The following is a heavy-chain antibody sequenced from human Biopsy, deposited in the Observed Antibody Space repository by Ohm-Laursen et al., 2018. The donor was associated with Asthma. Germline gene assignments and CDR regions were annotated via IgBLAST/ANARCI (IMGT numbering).Heavy chain of an antibody. CDR2: LSWNSGNI. CDR3: AKSADYYDSTDFLDF. Sequence: SLRLSCSASGFSFDDCAMHWVRQAQGKGLEWVSSLSWNSGNIDYAVSVKGRFTISRDNAKNSLYLQMQSLRPEDTAFYYCAKSADYYDSTDFLDFWGRGTLVTVSS. D-gene: IGHD3-22*01. CDR1: GFSFDDCA. J-gene: IGHJ4*01. V-gene: IGHV3-9*01.